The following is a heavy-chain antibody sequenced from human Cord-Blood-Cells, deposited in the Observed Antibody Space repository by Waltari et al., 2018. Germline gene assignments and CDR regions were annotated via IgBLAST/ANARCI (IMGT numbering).Heavy chain of an antibody. Sequence: EVQLVQSGAEVKKPGESLKISCKGSGYSFTSYWIGWVRQMPGKGLEWMRILYPGDSRTRHSPSRQGQVTISADKSISTAYLQWSSLKASDTAMYYCARTYYYDSSSYSPFDYWGQGTLVTVSS. CDR2: LYPGDSRT. CDR1: GYSFTSYW. CDR3: ARTYYYDSSSYSPFDY. D-gene: IGHD3-22*01. J-gene: IGHJ4*02. V-gene: IGHV5-51*01.